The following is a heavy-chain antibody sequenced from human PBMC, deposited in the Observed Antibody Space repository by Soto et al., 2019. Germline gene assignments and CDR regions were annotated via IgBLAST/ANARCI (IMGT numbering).Heavy chain of an antibody. D-gene: IGHD2-15*01. CDR1: VFTFSSFA. CDR3: ARAGASTPEGLGY. Sequence: QVQLVESGGGVVQPGRSLRLSCAASVFTFSSFAMHWVRQAPGKGLEWLAVISSDVVNYYYAESVKGRFTISRANSKKPQYPQMNSLRNEEPAVYYWARAGASTPEGLGYWGQGTLVTVSS. V-gene: IGHV3-30-3*01. CDR2: ISSDVVNY. J-gene: IGHJ4*02.